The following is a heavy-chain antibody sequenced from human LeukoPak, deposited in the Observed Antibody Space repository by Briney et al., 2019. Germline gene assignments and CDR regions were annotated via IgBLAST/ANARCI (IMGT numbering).Heavy chain of an antibody. D-gene: IGHD2-15*01. CDR1: AFTFSSYA. V-gene: IGHV3-30*04. CDR2: ISYDGSNK. CDR3: ARDAVVAATPDYYYGMDV. Sequence: GGPLRLSCEASAFTFSSYAMHWIRQAPGKGLEWVAVISYDGSNKYYADSVKGRFTISRDNSKNTLYLQMNSLRAEDTAVYYCARDAVVAATPDYYYGMDVWGQGTTVTVSS. J-gene: IGHJ6*02.